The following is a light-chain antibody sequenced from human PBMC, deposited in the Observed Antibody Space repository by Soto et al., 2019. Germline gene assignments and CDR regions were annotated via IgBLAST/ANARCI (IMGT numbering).Light chain of an antibody. CDR3: MQALQTPWT. CDR2: LGS. Sequence: EIVITQSPLSLSVTPGEPASIFCRSSHSLLHSNGYNYLDWYLQKPGQSPQLLIYLGSNRASGVPDRFSGSGSGTDFTLKISRVEAEDVGVYYCMQALQTPWTFGQGTKVDI. V-gene: IGKV2-28*01. J-gene: IGKJ1*01. CDR1: HSLLHSNGYNY.